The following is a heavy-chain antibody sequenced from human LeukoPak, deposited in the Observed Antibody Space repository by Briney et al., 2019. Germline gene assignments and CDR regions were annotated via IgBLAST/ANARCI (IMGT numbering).Heavy chain of an antibody. J-gene: IGHJ4*02. D-gene: IGHD3-10*01. CDR3: ARARGVRGVIENCFDY. CDR1: GGSISSGGYY. Sequence: SQTLSLTCTVSGGSISSGGYYWSWIRQHPGKGLEWIGYIYYSGSTYYNPSLKSRVTISVDTSKNQFSLKLSSVTAADTAVYYCARARGVRGVIENCFDYWGQGTLVTVSS. V-gene: IGHV4-31*03. CDR2: IYYSGST.